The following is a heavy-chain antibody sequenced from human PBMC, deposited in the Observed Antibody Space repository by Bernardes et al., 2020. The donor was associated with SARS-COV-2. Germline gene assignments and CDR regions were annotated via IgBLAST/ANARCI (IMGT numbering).Heavy chain of an antibody. CDR2: INPNSGGT. J-gene: IGHJ6*02. CDR1: GYTFTGYY. V-gene: IGHV1-2*02. CDR3: ALPPTNYDRYGMDV. Sequence: SVKVSCKASGYTFTGYYMHWVRQAPGQGLEWMGWINPNSGGTNYAQRFQGRVTMTRDTSISTAYMELSRLRSDDTAVYYCALPPTNYDRYGMDVWGQGTTVTVSS. D-gene: IGHD3-22*01.